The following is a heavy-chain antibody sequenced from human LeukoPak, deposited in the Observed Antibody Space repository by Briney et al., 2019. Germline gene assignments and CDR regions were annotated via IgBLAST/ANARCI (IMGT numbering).Heavy chain of an antibody. J-gene: IGHJ4*02. CDR3: VRALGSSSADY. D-gene: IGHD6-6*01. CDR2: IKQDGSEK. CDR1: GFTFTHSW. Sequence: GGSLRLSCAASGFTFTHSWMSWVRQAPGKGLEWVANIKQDGSEKYYVDSVEGRFTISRDNAKNSVSLQMNSLRGEDTAVYYCVRALGSSSADYWGQETLVTVSS. V-gene: IGHV3-7*01.